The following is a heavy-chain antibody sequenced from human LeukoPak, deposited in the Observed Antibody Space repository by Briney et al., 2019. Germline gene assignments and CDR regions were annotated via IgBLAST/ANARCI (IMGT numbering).Heavy chain of an antibody. J-gene: IGHJ4*02. D-gene: IGHD6-19*01. CDR3: AKGAYSSGWRYYFDY. CDR1: GGSISSSNW. V-gene: IGHV4-4*02. Sequence: KPSGTLPLTCAVSGGSISSSNWWSCVRQPPGKGLEWIGEIYHSGSTNYNPSLKSRVTISVDKSKNQFSLKLSSVTAADTAVYYCAKGAYSSGWRYYFDYWGQGTLVTVSS. CDR2: IYHSGST.